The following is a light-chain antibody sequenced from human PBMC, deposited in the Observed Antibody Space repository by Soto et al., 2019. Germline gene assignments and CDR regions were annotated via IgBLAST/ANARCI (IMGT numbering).Light chain of an antibody. CDR1: SSDVGGYKY. J-gene: IGLJ2*01. Sequence: QSALTQPASVSGSPGQSITISCTGTSSDVGGYKYVSWYQQHPGKAPKLIIYEVSNRPSGVSDRFSGSKSGNTASLTISGLKAEDVADYYCSSYTRRSTLGVFGGGTKLTVL. CDR2: EVS. CDR3: SSYTRRSTLGV. V-gene: IGLV2-14*01.